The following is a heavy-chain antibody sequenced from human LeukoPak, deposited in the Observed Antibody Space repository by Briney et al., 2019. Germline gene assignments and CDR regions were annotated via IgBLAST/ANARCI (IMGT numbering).Heavy chain of an antibody. CDR1: GYTFTDNY. V-gene: IGHV1-2*02. D-gene: IGHD1-26*01. J-gene: IGHJ4*02. CDR3: ARASPSWELPRGIDY. CDR2: INPNSGGT. Sequence: ASVKVSCKASGYTFTDNYIHWVRQAPGQGLEWMGWINPNSGGTNYAQKFQGRVTMTRDTSISTAYMELSRLRSDDTAVYYCARASPSWELPRGIDYWGQGTLVTVSS.